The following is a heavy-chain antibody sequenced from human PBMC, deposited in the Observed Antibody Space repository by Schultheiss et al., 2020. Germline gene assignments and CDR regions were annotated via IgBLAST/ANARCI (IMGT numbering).Heavy chain of an antibody. CDR2: IYSSGST. CDR1: GGSNSRYY. V-gene: IGHV4-4*07. J-gene: IGHJ4*02. CDR3: ASESFLWFGDAAAYIDS. Sequence: SETLSLTCTVSGGSNSRYYWNWIRQPAGKGLEWVGRIYSSGSTNYNPSLKSRVTMSVDMSKNQFSLKLSSVTAADAAVYYCASESFLWFGDAAAYIDSWGQGTQVTSPQ. D-gene: IGHD3-10*01.